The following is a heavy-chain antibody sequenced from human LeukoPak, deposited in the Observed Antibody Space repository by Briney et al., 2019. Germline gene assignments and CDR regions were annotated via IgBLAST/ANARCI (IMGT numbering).Heavy chain of an antibody. CDR3: AKTKGYSYGYYFDY. J-gene: IGHJ4*02. CDR2: MSYDGFNK. D-gene: IGHD5-18*01. Sequence: GGSLRLSCAASGFTFSSYAMHWVRQSLGKGLEWVAVMSYDGFNKYYADSVKGRFTISRDNSKNTLYLQMNSLRAEDTAVYYCAKTKGYSYGYYFDYWGQGTPVTVSS. CDR1: GFTFSSYA. V-gene: IGHV3-30*18.